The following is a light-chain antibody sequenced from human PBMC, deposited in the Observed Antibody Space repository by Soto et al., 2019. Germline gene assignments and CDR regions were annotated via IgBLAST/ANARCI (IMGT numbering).Light chain of an antibody. CDR1: QNINGN. J-gene: IGKJ4*01. CDR2: WAS. V-gene: IGKV1-5*03. Sequence: DLQLTQSPSSLSASVGDRVTITCRASQNINGNLAWYQQKPGKAPKLLIYWASSLISGVPSRFTGGESGTEFTLTISSLQPDDFATYYCQQYSAYPLTFGGGTKVDVK. CDR3: QQYSAYPLT.